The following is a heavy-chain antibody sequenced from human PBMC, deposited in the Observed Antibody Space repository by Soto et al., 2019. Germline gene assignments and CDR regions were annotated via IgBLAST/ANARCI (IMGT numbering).Heavy chain of an antibody. CDR2: IIPIFGTA. CDR1: GGTFSSYA. D-gene: IGHD3-9*01. Sequence: QVQLVQSGAEVKKPGSSVKVSCKASGGTFSSYAISWVRQAPGQGLEWMGGIIPIFGTANYAQKFQGRVTITADESTSTAYMELSSLRSEDTAVYYCAREAPLHCILTGYSTMDVWGQGTTVTVSS. CDR3: AREAPLHCILTGYSTMDV. J-gene: IGHJ6*02. V-gene: IGHV1-69*01.